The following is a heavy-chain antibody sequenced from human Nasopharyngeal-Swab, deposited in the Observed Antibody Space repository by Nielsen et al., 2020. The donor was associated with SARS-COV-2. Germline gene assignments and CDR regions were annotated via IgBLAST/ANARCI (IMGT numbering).Heavy chain of an antibody. CDR1: GYTFTSYY. J-gene: IGHJ4*02. V-gene: IGHV1-46*01. Sequence: ASVKVSCKASGYTFTSYYMHWVRQAPGQGLEWMGIINPSGGSTSYAQKFQGGVTMTRDTSTSTVYMELSSLRSEDTAVYYCARPTSPYYFDYWGQGTLVTVSS. CDR3: ARPTSPYYFDY. CDR2: INPSGGST.